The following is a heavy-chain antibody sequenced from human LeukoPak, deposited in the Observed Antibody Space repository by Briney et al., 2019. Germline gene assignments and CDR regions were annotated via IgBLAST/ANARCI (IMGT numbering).Heavy chain of an antibody. Sequence: SETLSLTCAVYGGSFSGYYWSWIRQPPGKGLEWIGEINHSGSTNYNPSLKSRVTISVDTSKNQFSLKLSSVTAADTAVYYCARAIRRFGELLSGLDYWGQGTLVTVSS. CDR3: ARAIRRFGELLSGLDY. CDR2: INHSGST. CDR1: GGSFSGYY. D-gene: IGHD3-10*01. V-gene: IGHV4-34*01. J-gene: IGHJ4*02.